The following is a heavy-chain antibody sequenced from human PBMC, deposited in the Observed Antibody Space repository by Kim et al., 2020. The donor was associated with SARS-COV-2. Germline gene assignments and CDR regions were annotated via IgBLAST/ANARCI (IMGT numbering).Heavy chain of an antibody. CDR1: GFTFSAHA. CDR3: AKGTVGGGDV. J-gene: IGHJ6*02. D-gene: IGHD2-15*01. V-gene: IGHV3-23*01. Sequence: GGSLRLSCAASGFTFSAHAMTWARQAPGKGLEWVSGISDIGHSTYYADSVKGRFTISRENSKNMLYLQMNSLRAEDTAVYYCAKGTVGGGDVWGQGTTVAVSS. CDR2: ISDIGHST.